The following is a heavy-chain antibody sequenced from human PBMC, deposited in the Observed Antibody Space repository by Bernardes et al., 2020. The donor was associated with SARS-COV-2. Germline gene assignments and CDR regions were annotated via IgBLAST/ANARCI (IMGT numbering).Heavy chain of an antibody. V-gene: IGHV5-51*01. D-gene: IGHD3-3*01. J-gene: IGHJ3*02. Sequence: GASLKISSKGSGYGFTPYWIGWVRPMPGKGLDWMGIIYPGDSHIRYSPSFQGQVTISADNSISTVYLQWTSLRSEDTAVYYCATDDPPGAVFGVVIYALHIWGQGTMVTVSS. CDR1: GYGFTPYW. CDR3: ATDDPPGAVFGVVIYALHI. CDR2: IYPGDSHI.